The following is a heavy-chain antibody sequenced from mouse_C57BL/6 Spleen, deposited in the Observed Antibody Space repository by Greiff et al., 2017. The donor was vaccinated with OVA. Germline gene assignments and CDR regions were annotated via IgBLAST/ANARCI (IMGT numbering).Heavy chain of an antibody. CDR2: IYPRSGNN. J-gene: IGHJ4*01. D-gene: IGHD2-3*01. CDR3: AREDYDGYYLYAMDY. Sequence: QVQLQQSGAELARPGASVKLSCKASGYTFTSYGISWVKQRTGQGLEWIGEIYPRSGNNYYNEKFKGKATLTADKSSSTAYMELRSLTSEDSAVYFCAREDYDGYYLYAMDYWGQGTSVTVSS. CDR1: GYTFTSYG. V-gene: IGHV1-81*01.